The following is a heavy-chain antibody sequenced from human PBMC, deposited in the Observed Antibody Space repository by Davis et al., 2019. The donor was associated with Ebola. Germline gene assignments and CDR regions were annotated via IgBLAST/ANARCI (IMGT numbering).Heavy chain of an antibody. Sequence: PGGSLRLSCVASGFTFSSYYMHWVRQAPGKGLEWVAIIRYDGNNKNYADSLKGRFTISRDNSKNTLYMEMNSLRVEDTAVYYCARETAHCGGDCYDYWGQGTLVTVSS. D-gene: IGHD2-21*01. CDR3: ARETAHCGGDCYDY. J-gene: IGHJ4*02. CDR1: GFTFSSYY. CDR2: IRYDGNNK. V-gene: IGHV3-30*02.